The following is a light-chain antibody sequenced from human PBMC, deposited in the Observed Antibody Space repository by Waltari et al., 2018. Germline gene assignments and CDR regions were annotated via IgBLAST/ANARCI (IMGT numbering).Light chain of an antibody. CDR2: SIN. CDR3: LLYYGALDWI. J-gene: IGLJ2*01. CDR1: PGPVTSGFY. Sequence: QTVVTQEPSVTVSPGGTVTLTCASSPGPVTSGFYPNWFQQKPGQAPRSLIYSINQRHSWTPARFSGSLLGGKAALTLSGVQPEDEAVYYCLLYYGALDWIFGGGTNLTVL. V-gene: IGLV7-43*01.